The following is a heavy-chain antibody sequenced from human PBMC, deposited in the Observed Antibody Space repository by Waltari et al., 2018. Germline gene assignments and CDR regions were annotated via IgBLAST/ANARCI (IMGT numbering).Heavy chain of an antibody. D-gene: IGHD3-9*01. J-gene: IGHJ4*02. CDR2: FDPEDGET. V-gene: IGHV1-24*01. CDR1: GYTLTELS. CDR3: ATGAPYDILFDY. Sequence: QVQLVQSGAEVQKPGASVKVSCKVSGYTLTELSMHWVRQAPGKGLEWMGGFDPEDGETIYAQKVQGRVTMTEDTSTDTAYMELSSLRSEETAVYYCATGAPYDILFDYWGQGTLVIVSS.